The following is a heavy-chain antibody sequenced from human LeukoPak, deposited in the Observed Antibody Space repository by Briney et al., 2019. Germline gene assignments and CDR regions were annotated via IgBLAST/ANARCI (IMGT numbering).Heavy chain of an antibody. CDR2: IYTSGST. J-gene: IGHJ4*02. D-gene: IGHD3-9*01. CDR1: GGSISSYY. CDR3: ARGGYFDWLSPFDY. Sequence: SETLSLTCTVSGGSISSYYWSWIRQPAGKGLEWIGRIYTSGSTNYNPSLKSRVTMSVDTSKNQFSLKLSSVTAADTAVYYCARGGYFDWLSPFDYWGQGTLVTVSS. V-gene: IGHV4-4*07.